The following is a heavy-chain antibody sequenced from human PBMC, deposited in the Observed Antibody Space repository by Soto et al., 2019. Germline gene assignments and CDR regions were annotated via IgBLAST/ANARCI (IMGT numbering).Heavy chain of an antibody. CDR1: GFTFGDYA. V-gene: IGHV3-49*01. CDR2: ITSKRYGGTT. D-gene: IGHD2-2*01. Sequence: PGGSLRLSCSASGFTFGDYALSWFRQAPGKGLEWVGFITSKRYGGTTESTASVKGRFSISRDDSKSIAYLQMNSLKTEDTAVYYCTRIPPNGYCSSSSCSAFDIWGQGTMVTVSS. CDR3: TRIPPNGYCSSSSCSAFDI. J-gene: IGHJ3*02.